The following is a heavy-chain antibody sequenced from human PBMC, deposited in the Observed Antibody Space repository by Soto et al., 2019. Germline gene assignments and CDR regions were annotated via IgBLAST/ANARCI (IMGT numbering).Heavy chain of an antibody. CDR2: TYYRSKWYN. D-gene: IGHD3-10*01. CDR3: ARDSPDTYYYGPIDY. CDR1: GDSVSSNSAA. Sequence: SQTLSLTCAISGDSVSSNSAAWNWIRQSPSRGLEWLGRTYYRSKWYNDYAVSVKSRITINPDTSKKQNSLKLNSVTPEDTAVYYCARDSPDTYYYGPIDYWGQGTLVTVSS. J-gene: IGHJ4*02. V-gene: IGHV6-1*01.